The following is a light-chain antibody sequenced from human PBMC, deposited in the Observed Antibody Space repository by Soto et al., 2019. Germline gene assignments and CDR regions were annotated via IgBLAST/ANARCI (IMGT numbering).Light chain of an antibody. CDR3: QQYYSTPRT. J-gene: IGKJ1*01. Sequence: DIVMTQSPDSLAVSLGERATINCKSSQTVLDSSINKDYLTWYQQKSGQPPKLLIYWASTREFGVPDRFSGSVSGTDFTLTISSLQAEDVAFYYCQQYYSTPRTFGRGTKVEIK. CDR1: QTVLDSSINKDY. CDR2: WAS. V-gene: IGKV4-1*01.